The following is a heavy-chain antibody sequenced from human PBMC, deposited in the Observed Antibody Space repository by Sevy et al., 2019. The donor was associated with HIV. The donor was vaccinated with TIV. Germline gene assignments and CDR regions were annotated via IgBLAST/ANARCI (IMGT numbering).Heavy chain of an antibody. CDR1: GFTFGIYT. Sequence: GGSLRLSCPASGFTFGIYTMNWVRQAPGKGLEWLSYSGGTRSPISYADSVKGRFTISRDTAKNTLYLQMNNLRAEDTAVYYCVRDNNWAFDYWGQGTPVTVSS. V-gene: IGHV3-48*01. J-gene: IGHJ4*02. CDR3: VRDNNWAFDY. CDR2: SGGTRSPI. D-gene: IGHD1-1*01.